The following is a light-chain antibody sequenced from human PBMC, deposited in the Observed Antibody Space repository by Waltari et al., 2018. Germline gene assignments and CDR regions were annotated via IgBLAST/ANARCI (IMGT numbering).Light chain of an antibody. CDR1: SSDVGLYNF. CDR2: EVF. J-gene: IGLJ2*01. V-gene: IGLV2-8*01. Sequence: QPALTQPPSVSGSLGHSVTISCTGSSSDVGLYNFVSWYQQYPGKAPKLIFYEVFKRPPGVPDRFSGSKSGNTASLTVSGLQPEDEADYYCSSYAGGNTLVFGGGTRLTVL. CDR3: SSYAGGNTLV.